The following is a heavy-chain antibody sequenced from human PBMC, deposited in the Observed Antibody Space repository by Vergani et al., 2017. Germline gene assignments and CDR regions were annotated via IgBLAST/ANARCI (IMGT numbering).Heavy chain of an antibody. Sequence: EVQLVQSGAEVKKPGESLKISCKGSGYSFTSYWIGWVRQMPGKGLEWMGIIYPGDSDTRYSPSFQGQVTISADKSISTGYLQWSSLKASDTAMYYCARQILLWFGEPRDAFDIWGQGTMVTVSS. CDR3: ARQILLWFGEPRDAFDI. J-gene: IGHJ3*02. D-gene: IGHD3-10*01. V-gene: IGHV5-51*01. CDR2: IYPGDSDT. CDR1: GYSFTSYW.